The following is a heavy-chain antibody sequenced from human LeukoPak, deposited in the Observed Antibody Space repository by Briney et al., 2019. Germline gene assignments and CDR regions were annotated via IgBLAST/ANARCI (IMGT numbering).Heavy chain of an antibody. J-gene: IGHJ4*02. D-gene: IGHD6-13*01. CDR3: AREGSSWYEFGY. CDR1: GYTFTGYY. V-gene: IGHV1-18*04. Sequence: ASVKVSCKASGYTFTGYYMNWVRQTPGQGLEWMGWISAYNGNTNYAQRFQGRVTMTTDTSTSTAYMELRSLRSDDTAVYYCAREGSSWYEFGYWGQGTLVTVSS. CDR2: ISAYNGNT.